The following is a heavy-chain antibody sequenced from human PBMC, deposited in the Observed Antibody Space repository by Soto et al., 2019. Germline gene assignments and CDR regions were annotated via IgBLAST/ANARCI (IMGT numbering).Heavy chain of an antibody. D-gene: IGHD6-19*01. V-gene: IGHV4-59*01. CDR1: GGSISGSY. CDR3: ARSVAVSGAHIDY. Sequence: SETLSLTCSVSGGSISGSYWSWIRQSPGKGLEWLGYVYYTGSTNYSPSLRSRDSISVDTSKNELSLRLSSVTAADTAEYFSARSVAVSGAHIDYWGQGTHVTVSS. J-gene: IGHJ4*02. CDR2: VYYTGST.